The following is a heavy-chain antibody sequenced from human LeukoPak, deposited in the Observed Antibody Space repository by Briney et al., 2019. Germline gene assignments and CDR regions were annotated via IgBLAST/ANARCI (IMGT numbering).Heavy chain of an antibody. J-gene: IGHJ4*02. CDR2: IYYSGNT. V-gene: IGHV4-39*01. D-gene: IGHD3-22*01. Sequence: TSETLSLTCTVSGGSISSSSYYRGWIRQPPGKGLEWIGSIYYSGNTYYNPSLKSRVTISVDTSKNQFSLKLSSVTAADTAVYYCANLYDCSGYYQGRNVYFDYWGQGTLVTVSS. CDR3: ANLYDCSGYYQGRNVYFDY. CDR1: GGSISSSSYY.